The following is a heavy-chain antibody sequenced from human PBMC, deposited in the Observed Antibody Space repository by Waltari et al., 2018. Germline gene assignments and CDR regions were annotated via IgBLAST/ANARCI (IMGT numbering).Heavy chain of an antibody. D-gene: IGHD3-22*01. CDR2: IGTYGNT. J-gene: IGHJ4*02. Sequence: EVQLAESGGGLVQPGGSLRLSCAASGFTCSTYDMHGGRQGTGKRLEWVSAIGTYGNTFYIDSVKGRFTISRENAKSSLYLQMNSLRAEDTAMYYCAKDHSGFLDYWGQGTLVTVSS. V-gene: IGHV3-13*01. CDR3: AKDHSGFLDY. CDR1: GFTCSTYD.